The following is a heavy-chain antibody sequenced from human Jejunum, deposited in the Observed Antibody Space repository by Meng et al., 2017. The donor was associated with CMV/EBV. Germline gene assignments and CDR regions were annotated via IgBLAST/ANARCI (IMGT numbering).Heavy chain of an antibody. Sequence: MSWVRQAPGKGLEWVSSISRTVGLTYYAGSVKGRFTISRDNGKSSVFLQMDSLRVEDTAVYYCARDPDYSTDWYGGGDFWGQGVLVTVSS. V-gene: IGHV3-21*06. J-gene: IGHJ4*02. CDR2: ISRTVGLT. CDR3: ARDPDYSTDWYGGGDF. D-gene: IGHD4-11*01.